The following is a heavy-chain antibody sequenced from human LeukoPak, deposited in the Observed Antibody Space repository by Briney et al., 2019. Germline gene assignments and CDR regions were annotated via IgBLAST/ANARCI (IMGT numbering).Heavy chain of an antibody. D-gene: IGHD1-26*01. Sequence: GGSLRLSCAASGFTFSSYEMNWVRQAPGKGLEWVSYISSSGSTIYYADSVKGRFTISRDNAKNSLYLQMNSLRAEDTALYYCAKDVDRSGSAPRYWGQGTLVTVSS. CDR1: GFTFSSYE. CDR3: AKDVDRSGSAPRY. J-gene: IGHJ4*02. CDR2: ISSSGSTI. V-gene: IGHV3-48*03.